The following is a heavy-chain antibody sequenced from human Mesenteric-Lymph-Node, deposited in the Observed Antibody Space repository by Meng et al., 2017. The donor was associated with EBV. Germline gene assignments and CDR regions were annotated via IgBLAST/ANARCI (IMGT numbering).Heavy chain of an antibody. D-gene: IGHD3-10*01. CDR3: ARTYNHASGSYFLDKGWFDP. J-gene: IGHJ5*02. CDR1: GYTFTSYG. CDR2: ITAYNGNT. Sequence: QLTLGQSGSELKKPGASVKVYCKASGYTFTSYGFSWVRQAPGQGLEWMGWITAYNGNTHYAQKFQGRVTMTTDTSTSTAYMELSSLRSEDTAVYYCARTYNHASGSYFLDKGWFDPWGQGTLVTVSS. V-gene: IGHV1-18*01.